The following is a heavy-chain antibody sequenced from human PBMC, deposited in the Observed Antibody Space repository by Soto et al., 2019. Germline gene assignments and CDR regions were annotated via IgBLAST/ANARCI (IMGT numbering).Heavy chain of an antibody. Sequence: PGGSLRLSCAASGFTFSSYEMNWVRQAPGKGLEWVSYISSSGSTIYYADSVKGRFTISRDNAKNSLYLQMNSLRAEDTAVYYCARERYSSGWYDYWGQGTLVTVSS. CDR2: ISSSGSTI. V-gene: IGHV3-48*03. J-gene: IGHJ4*02. CDR1: GFTFSSYE. CDR3: ARERYSSGWYDY. D-gene: IGHD6-19*01.